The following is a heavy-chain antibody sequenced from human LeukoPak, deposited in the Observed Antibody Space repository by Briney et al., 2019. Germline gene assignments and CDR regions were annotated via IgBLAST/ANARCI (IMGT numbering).Heavy chain of an antibody. Sequence: GGSLRLSCAASGFTFSSYAMHWVRQAPGKGLEWVAVISYDGSNKYYADSVKGRFTTSRDNSKNTLYLQMNSLRAEDTAVYYCARDRYYDFWSGYDFDYWGQGTLVTVSS. J-gene: IGHJ4*02. D-gene: IGHD3-3*01. CDR2: ISYDGSNK. CDR3: ARDRYYDFWSGYDFDY. V-gene: IGHV3-30-3*01. CDR1: GFTFSSYA.